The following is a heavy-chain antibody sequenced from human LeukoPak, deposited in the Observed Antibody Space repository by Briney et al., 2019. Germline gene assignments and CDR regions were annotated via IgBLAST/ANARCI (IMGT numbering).Heavy chain of an antibody. D-gene: IGHD6-13*01. CDR1: GYTFTSYG. J-gene: IGHJ4*02. V-gene: IGHV1-18*01. CDR2: ISAYNGNT. Sequence: GASVKVSCKASGYTFTSYGISWVRQAPGQGLEWMGWISAYNGNTNYAQKLQGRVTMTTDTSTSTAYMELRSLRSDDTAVYYCASMVVSSSWYRGVGFDYWGQGTLVTVSS. CDR3: ASMVVSSSWYRGVGFDY.